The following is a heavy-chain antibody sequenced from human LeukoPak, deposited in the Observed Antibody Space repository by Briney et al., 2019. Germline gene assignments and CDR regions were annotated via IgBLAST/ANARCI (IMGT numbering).Heavy chain of an antibody. D-gene: IGHD3-10*01. Sequence: ASVKVSCKASGYTFTSYYMHWGRQAPGKGLEWMGIINPSGGSTSYAQKFQGRVTMTRDTSTATVYMELSSLRSEDTAVYYCARSEYYTHPDGYWGQGTLVTVSS. J-gene: IGHJ4*02. CDR3: ARSEYYTHPDGY. CDR1: GYTFTSYY. CDR2: INPSGGST. V-gene: IGHV1-46*01.